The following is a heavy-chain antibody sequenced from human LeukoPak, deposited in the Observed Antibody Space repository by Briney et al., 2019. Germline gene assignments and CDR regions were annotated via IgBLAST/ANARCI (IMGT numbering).Heavy chain of an antibody. CDR2: IYYSGST. CDR3: ASLYDSSGYLTGFDY. Sequence: PSETLSLTCTVSGGSISSYYWSWIRQPPGKGLEWIGYIYYSGSTNYNPSLKSRVTISVDTSKNQFSLKLSSVTAADTAVYYCASLYDSSGYLTGFDYWGQGTLVTVSS. CDR1: GGSISSYY. J-gene: IGHJ4*02. D-gene: IGHD3-22*01. V-gene: IGHV4-59*12.